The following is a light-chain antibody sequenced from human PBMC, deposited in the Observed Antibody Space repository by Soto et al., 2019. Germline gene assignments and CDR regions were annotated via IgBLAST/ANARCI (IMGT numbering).Light chain of an antibody. CDR2: VAS. V-gene: IGKV1-39*01. CDR1: QSISSY. J-gene: IGKJ4*01. CDR3: QQYNDWPPELT. Sequence: DIQMTQSPSSLSASVGDRVTITCRASQSISSYLNWYQQKPGKAPKLLIYVASSLQSGVPSRFSGSGSGTEFTLTISSLQSEDFGVYYCQQYNDWPPELTFGGGTKVDIK.